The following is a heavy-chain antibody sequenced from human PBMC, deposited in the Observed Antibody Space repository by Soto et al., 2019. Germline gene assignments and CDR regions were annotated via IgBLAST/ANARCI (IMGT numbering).Heavy chain of an antibody. Sequence: QVQLVQSGAELKKPGSSVKVSCEASGGSFTSYSFTWVRQAPGQGLEWMGRIIPIQGKANYALKFQDRVTISAARSTRTVYRELTSLTPADTAVYFCAKSLLFVDHGYMDVWGKGTTVTVSS. CDR3: AKSLLFVDHGYMDV. D-gene: IGHD2-21*01. V-gene: IGHV1-69*02. J-gene: IGHJ6*03. CDR1: GGSFTSYS. CDR2: IIPIQGKA.